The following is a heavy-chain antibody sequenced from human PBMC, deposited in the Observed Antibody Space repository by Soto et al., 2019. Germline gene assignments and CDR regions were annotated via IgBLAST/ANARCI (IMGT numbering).Heavy chain of an antibody. J-gene: IGHJ5*02. D-gene: IGHD3-3*02. CDR3: VTSSGYFTISIFAS. CDR2: IYHTGTT. V-gene: IGHV4-4*03. Sequence: PPQRLSLTCGVSGDSISSVNWWSWVRQSPGKGLEWIGEIYHTGTTNYNPSLKSRLTLSVDKSKNQVFLNLTSVSAADTAVYYCVTSSGYFTISIFASSGQGTLVTVSS. CDR1: GDSISSVNW.